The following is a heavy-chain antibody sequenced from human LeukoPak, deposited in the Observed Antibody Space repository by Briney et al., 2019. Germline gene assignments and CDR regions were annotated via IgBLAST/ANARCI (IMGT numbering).Heavy chain of an antibody. D-gene: IGHD3-22*01. CDR1: EYTFTSYY. CDR3: AREQYYYDSSGYSTNFDY. CDR2: INPSGDST. V-gene: IGHV1-46*01. J-gene: IGHJ4*02. Sequence: EASVKVSCKASEYTFTSYYMHWLRQAPGQGLEWMGIINPSGDSTSYAQKFQGRVTMTRDTSTSTVYMELSSLRSEDTAVYYCAREQYYYDSSGYSTNFDYWGQGTLVTVSS.